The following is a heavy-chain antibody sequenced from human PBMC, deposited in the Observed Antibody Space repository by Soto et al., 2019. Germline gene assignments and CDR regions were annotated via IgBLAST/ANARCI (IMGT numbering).Heavy chain of an antibody. V-gene: IGHV3-30*18. J-gene: IGHJ4*02. Sequence: QVQLVESGGGVVQPGRSLRLSCAASGFTFSSYGMHWVRQAPGKGLEWVALISYDGSNKYYADSVKGRFTISRDNSKNTLYLQMNSLRAEDTAVYYCAKGPCGGDCYLAYWGQGTLVTVSS. CDR2: ISYDGSNK. CDR3: AKGPCGGDCYLAY. D-gene: IGHD2-21*02. CDR1: GFTFSSYG.